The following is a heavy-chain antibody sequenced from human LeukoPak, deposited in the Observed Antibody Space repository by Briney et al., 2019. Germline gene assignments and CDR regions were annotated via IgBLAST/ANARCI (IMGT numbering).Heavy chain of an antibody. CDR2: TYYSGST. CDR3: ARGMFGSGSYYDY. D-gene: IGHD3-10*01. CDR1: GGSISSGGYY. Sequence: SETLSLTCTVSGGSISSGGYYWTWIRQHPGRGLEWIGYTYYSGSTYYNPSLKSRVTISVDTSENQFSLKLSSVTAADTAVYYCARGMFGSGSYYDYWGQGTLVTVSS. V-gene: IGHV4-31*03. J-gene: IGHJ4*02.